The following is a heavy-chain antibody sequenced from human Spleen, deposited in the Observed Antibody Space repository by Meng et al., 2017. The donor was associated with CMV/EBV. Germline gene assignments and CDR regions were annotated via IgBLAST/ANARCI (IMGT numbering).Heavy chain of an antibody. J-gene: IGHJ4*02. CDR1: GYTFSGYY. CDR2: INPNSGGT. D-gene: IGHD6-13*01. Sequence: LVNYEDEVTKPGASVKVSCKASGYTFSGYYLHWVRQVPGQGLEWMGWINPNSGGTNYAQKFQGRFTMTRDTSISTAYMEPSRLRSDDTAVYYCATGIAAAGTPYYFDYWGQGTLVTVSS. CDR3: ATGIAAAGTPYYFDY. V-gene: IGHV1-2*02.